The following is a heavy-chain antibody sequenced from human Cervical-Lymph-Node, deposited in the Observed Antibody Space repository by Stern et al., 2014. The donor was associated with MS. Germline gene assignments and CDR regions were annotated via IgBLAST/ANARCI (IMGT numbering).Heavy chain of an antibody. CDR3: AREHTAMGFGY. J-gene: IGHJ4*02. CDR2: INPYGGST. V-gene: IGHV1-46*01. Sequence: QVQLVQSGAEVKKPGASVKVSCKASGYTFTSYYIHWVRQAPGQGLEWMGIINPYGGSTSYAQKFQGRVTLTRDTSTSTVYMELNSMRSEDTAVYYCAREHTAMGFGYWGQGTLVTVSS. D-gene: IGHD5-18*01. CDR1: GYTFTSYY.